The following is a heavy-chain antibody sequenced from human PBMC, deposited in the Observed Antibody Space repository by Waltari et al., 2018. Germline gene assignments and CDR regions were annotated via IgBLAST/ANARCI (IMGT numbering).Heavy chain of an antibody. CDR1: GYSISSGYY. D-gene: IGHD2-15*01. CDR3: ARGFGSSHAFDF. V-gene: IGHV4-38-2*02. CDR2: IYHSGGT. Sequence: QVQLQESGPGLVKPSETLSLPCPVSGYSISSGYYWGWIRQPPGKGLEWIGSIYHSGGTYYNPSLKSRVTISLDTSKNQFSLKLSSVTAADTAVYYCARGFGSSHAFDFWGQGTMVTVSS. J-gene: IGHJ3*01.